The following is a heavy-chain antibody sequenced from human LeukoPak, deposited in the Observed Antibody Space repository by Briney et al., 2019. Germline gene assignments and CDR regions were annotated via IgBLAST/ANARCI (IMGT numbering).Heavy chain of an antibody. D-gene: IGHD7-27*01. CDR1: GFTFSSYS. CDR3: ARGLGLLGTQGNFDY. J-gene: IGHJ4*02. CDR2: ISSSSSTI. V-gene: IGHV3-48*01. Sequence: PGGSLRLSCAASGFTFSSYSMNWVRQAPGKGLEWVSYISSSSSTIYYAASVKGRFTISRDNAKNSLYLQMNSLRAEDTAVYYCARGLGLLGTQGNFDYWGQGTLVTVSS.